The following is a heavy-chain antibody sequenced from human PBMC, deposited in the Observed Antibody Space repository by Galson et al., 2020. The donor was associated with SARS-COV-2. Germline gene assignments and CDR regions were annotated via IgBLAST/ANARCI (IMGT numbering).Heavy chain of an antibody. CDR1: GYTLTELS. V-gene: IGHV1-24*01. CDR3: ATTRATYYYGSESPNWFDP. J-gene: IGHJ5*02. Sequence: ATVKVSCKVSGYTLTELSMHWVRQAPGNGLEWMGGFDPEDGEKIYAQKFQGRVTMTEDTSTDTAYMELSSLRSEDTAVYYCATTRATYYYGSESPNWFDPWGKGTLVIVSS. CDR2: FDPEDGEK. D-gene: IGHD3-10*01.